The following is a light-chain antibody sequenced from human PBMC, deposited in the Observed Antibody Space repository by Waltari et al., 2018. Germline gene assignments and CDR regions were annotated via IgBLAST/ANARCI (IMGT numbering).Light chain of an antibody. CDR2: GAS. Sequence: EIVLTQSPATQSVSPGERATLPCRASHSISNNLAWYQQKPGQAPRLLIYGASARATGIPARFSGSGSGTEFTLTISSLQSEDFAIYYCQQYNNWPPVFTFGPGTKVDF. V-gene: IGKV3-15*01. CDR1: HSISNN. J-gene: IGKJ3*01. CDR3: QQYNNWPPVFT.